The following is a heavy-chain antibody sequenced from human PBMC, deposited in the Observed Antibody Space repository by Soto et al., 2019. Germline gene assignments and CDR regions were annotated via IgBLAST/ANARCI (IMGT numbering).Heavy chain of an antibody. D-gene: IGHD7-27*01. CDR2: ISGSGGST. V-gene: IGHV3-23*01. CDR1: GFTFSSYA. Sequence: GGSLRLSCAASGFTFSSYAMSWVRQAPGKGLEWVSAISGSGGSTYYADSVKGRFTISRDNSKNTLYLQMNSLRAEDTAVYYCAKDHEDLDWGLSAFDIWGQGTMVTVSS. J-gene: IGHJ3*02. CDR3: AKDHEDLDWGLSAFDI.